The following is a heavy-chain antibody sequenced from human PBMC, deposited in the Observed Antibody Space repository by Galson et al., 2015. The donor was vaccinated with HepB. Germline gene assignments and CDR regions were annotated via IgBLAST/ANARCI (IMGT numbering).Heavy chain of an antibody. CDR2: ISWNSGSI. CDR3: AKDSDYIWGSYRIHLFDP. J-gene: IGHJ5*02. CDR1: GFTFDDYA. D-gene: IGHD3-16*02. V-gene: IGHV3-9*01. Sequence: SLRLSCAASGFTFDDYAMHWVRQAPGKGLEWVSGISWNSGSIGYADSVKGRFTISRDNAKNSLYLQMNSLRAEDTALYYCAKDSDYIWGSYRIHLFDPWGQGTLVTVSS.